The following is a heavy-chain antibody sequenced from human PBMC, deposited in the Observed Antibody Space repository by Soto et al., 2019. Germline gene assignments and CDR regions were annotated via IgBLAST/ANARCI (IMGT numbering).Heavy chain of an antibody. CDR3: VRGEVVALGY. Sequence: QLQLQESGSGLVKPSQTLSLTCAVSGGSISSGGYSWSWIRQPPGKGLEWIGYIYHRGSTYYNPALKRRVTISGDRSKNQFSLKLISVTAAGTAVYYCVRGEVVALGYWGQGTLVTVSS. D-gene: IGHD2-15*01. CDR1: GGSISSGGYS. CDR2: IYHRGST. V-gene: IGHV4-30-2*01. J-gene: IGHJ4*02.